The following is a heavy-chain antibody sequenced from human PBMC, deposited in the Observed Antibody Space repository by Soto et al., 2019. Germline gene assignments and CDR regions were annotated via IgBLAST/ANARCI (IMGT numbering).Heavy chain of an antibody. J-gene: IGHJ3*02. CDR3: AKATFGLNDAFDI. Sequence: GGSLRLSCAASGFTFDDYAMHWVRQAPGKGLEWVSCISWNSGSIGYADSVKGRFTISRDNAKNSLYLQMNSLRAEDTALYYCAKATFGLNDAFDIWGQGTMVTVS. CDR2: ISWNSGSI. V-gene: IGHV3-9*01. CDR1: GFTFDDYA. D-gene: IGHD3-16*01.